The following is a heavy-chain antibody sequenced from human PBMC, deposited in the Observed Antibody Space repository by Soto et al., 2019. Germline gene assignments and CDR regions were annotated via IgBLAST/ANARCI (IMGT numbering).Heavy chain of an antibody. CDR3: ARVRVLEWLCWLDP. D-gene: IGHD3-3*01. CDR1: GGSISSGDFY. Sequence: PSETLSLTCTVSGGSISSGDFYWSWIRQPPGRGLEWIGYIYYIGSTYYNPSLKSRVTISVDTSKNQFSLKLSSATASDTAVYYCARVRVLEWLCWLDPWGQGTLVTVSS. V-gene: IGHV4-30-4*01. J-gene: IGHJ5*02. CDR2: IYYIGST.